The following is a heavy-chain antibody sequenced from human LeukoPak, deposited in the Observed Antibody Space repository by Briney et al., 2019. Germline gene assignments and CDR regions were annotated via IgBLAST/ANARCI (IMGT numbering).Heavy chain of an antibody. D-gene: IGHD3-3*01. Sequence: TGESLKISCKGSGYSFTSYWIGWVRPMPGKGLEWMGIIYPGDSDTRYSPSFQGQVTISADKSISTAYLQWSSLKASDTAMYYCARHYQGLAWFDNAFDIWGQGTMVTVSS. CDR1: GYSFTSYW. J-gene: IGHJ3*02. CDR3: ARHYQGLAWFDNAFDI. V-gene: IGHV5-51*01. CDR2: IYPGDSDT.